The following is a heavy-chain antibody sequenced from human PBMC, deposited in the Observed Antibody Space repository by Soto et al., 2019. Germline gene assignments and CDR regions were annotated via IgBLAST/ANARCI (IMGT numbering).Heavy chain of an antibody. D-gene: IGHD1-20*01. Sequence: SQTLSLTCAISGDSVSSNSAAWNWIRQSPSRGLEWLGRTYYRSKWYNDYAVSVKSRITINPDTSKNQFSLQLNSVTPEDTAVYYFARDRNYNWNYDYYYYMDVWGKGTTVTVSS. CDR2: TYYRSKWYN. J-gene: IGHJ6*03. CDR3: ARDRNYNWNYDYYYYMDV. CDR1: GDSVSSNSAA. V-gene: IGHV6-1*01.